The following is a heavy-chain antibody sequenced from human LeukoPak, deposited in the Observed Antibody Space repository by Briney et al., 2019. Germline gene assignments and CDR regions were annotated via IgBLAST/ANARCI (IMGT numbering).Heavy chain of an antibody. CDR1: GGSFSGYY. V-gene: IGHV4-34*01. CDR2: INHSGST. D-gene: IGHD2-2*01. CDR3: ARQGYCSSTSCQGGDWFDP. Sequence: SETLSLTCAVYGGSFSGYYWSWIRQPPGKGLEWIGEINHSGSTNYNPSLKSRVTISVDTSKNQFSLKLSSVTAADTAVYYCARQGYCSSTSCQGGDWFDPWGQGTLVTVSS. J-gene: IGHJ5*02.